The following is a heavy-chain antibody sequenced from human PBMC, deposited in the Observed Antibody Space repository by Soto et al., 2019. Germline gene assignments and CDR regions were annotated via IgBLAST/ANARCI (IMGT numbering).Heavy chain of an antibody. CDR3: ARVTGYYAPDY. Sequence: QVQLVQSGAEVKKPGASVKVSCKASGYTFTSYAMHWLLQAPGQRLEWMGWINAGNGNTKYSQKFKGRVTITRDTAASTAYMELSSVRSEDTGVYYCARVTGYYAPDYWGQGTLVTVSS. CDR1: GYTFTSYA. J-gene: IGHJ4*02. CDR2: INAGNGNT. V-gene: IGHV1-3*01. D-gene: IGHD3-9*01.